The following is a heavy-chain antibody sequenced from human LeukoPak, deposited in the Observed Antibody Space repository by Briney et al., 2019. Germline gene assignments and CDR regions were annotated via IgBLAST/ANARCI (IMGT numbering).Heavy chain of an antibody. V-gene: IGHV3-23*01. CDR2: ISPRGGGT. CDR3: ARDLAWGAFDY. J-gene: IGHJ4*02. D-gene: IGHD7-27*01. Sequence: PGGSLRLSCAASGFTFSNHGMNWVRQAPGKGPEWLSGISPRGGGTYYADSVKGRFTISRDDSKSTLSLQMNSLRVEDTAVYYCARDLAWGAFDYWGQGTLVCVSS. CDR1: GFTFSNHG.